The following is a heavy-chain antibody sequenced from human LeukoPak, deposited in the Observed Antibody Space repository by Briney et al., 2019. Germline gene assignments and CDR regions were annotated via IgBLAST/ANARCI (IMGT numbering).Heavy chain of an antibody. Sequence: PSETLSLTCAVYGVSFSGYYWSWIRQPPGKGLEWIGEINHSGSTNYNPSLKSRVTISVDTSKNQFSLKLSSVTAADTAVYYCASTLMATTWYFDYWGQGTLVTVSS. V-gene: IGHV4-34*01. CDR1: GVSFSGYY. CDR3: ASTLMATTWYFDY. J-gene: IGHJ4*02. CDR2: INHSGST. D-gene: IGHD5-24*01.